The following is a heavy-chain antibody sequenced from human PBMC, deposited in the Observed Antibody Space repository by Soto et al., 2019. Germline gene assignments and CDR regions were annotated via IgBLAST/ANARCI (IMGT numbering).Heavy chain of an antibody. Sequence: SETLSLTCAVYGGSFSGYYLSWIRQPPGKGLEWIGEINHSGSTNYNPSLKSRVTISVDTSKNQFSLKLSSVTAADTAVYYCARAGIVYYGSGSYYVYFDYWGQGTLVTVSS. CDR2: INHSGST. CDR1: GGSFSGYY. D-gene: IGHD3-10*01. V-gene: IGHV4-34*01. CDR3: ARAGIVYYGSGSYYVYFDY. J-gene: IGHJ4*02.